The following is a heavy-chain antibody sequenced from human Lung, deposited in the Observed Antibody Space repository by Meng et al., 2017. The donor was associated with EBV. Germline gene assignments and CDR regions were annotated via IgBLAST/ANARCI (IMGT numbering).Heavy chain of an antibody. Sequence: QITLKESVPTLVKSTQTLTLTCTFSGFSLSVSGVGVGWIRQPPGKALEWLALIYWDDDKIYSPSLKSRLSITKDASKNQVVLTMTDMDPVDTATYYCAHRGIDCFDDWGQGTLVTVSS. J-gene: IGHJ4*02. CDR2: IYWDDDK. CDR3: AHRGIDCFDD. CDR1: GFSLSVSGVG. D-gene: IGHD3-9*01. V-gene: IGHV2-5*02.